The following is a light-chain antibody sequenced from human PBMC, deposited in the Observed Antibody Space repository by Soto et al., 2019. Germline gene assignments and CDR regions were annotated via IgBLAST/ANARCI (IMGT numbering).Light chain of an antibody. CDR3: QQSYSTPSIT. J-gene: IGKJ5*01. Sequence: DIHMTQSPSSLAASVGDRVTITCRASQSISGYLNWYQQKPGKAPRLLIYATSNLQSGVPSRFSGSGSGTDFTLTISSLQPEAFATYYCQQSYSTPSITFGQGTRLETK. CDR2: ATS. V-gene: IGKV1-39*01. CDR1: QSISGY.